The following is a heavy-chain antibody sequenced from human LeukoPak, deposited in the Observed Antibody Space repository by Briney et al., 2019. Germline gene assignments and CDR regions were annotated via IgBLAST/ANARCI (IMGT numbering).Heavy chain of an antibody. D-gene: IGHD2-2*01. J-gene: IGHJ4*02. CDR1: GYTFTSYY. CDR2: INPSGGST. V-gene: IGHV1-46*01. Sequence: ASVKVSCKASGYTFTSYYMHWVRQAPGQGLEWMGIINPSGGSTSYAQKFQGRVTMTRGMSTSTVYMELSSLRSEDTAVYYCAREQTSTGSFDYWGQGTLVTVSS. CDR3: AREQTSTGSFDY.